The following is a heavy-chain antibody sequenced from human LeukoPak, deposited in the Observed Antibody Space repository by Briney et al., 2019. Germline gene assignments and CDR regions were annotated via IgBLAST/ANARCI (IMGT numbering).Heavy chain of an antibody. J-gene: IGHJ4*02. V-gene: IGHV1-46*01. D-gene: IGHD3-10*01. CDR3: ASDAGFGELSDY. CDR2: INPSGGST. Sequence: PSVKVSCKASGYTFTSYYMHWVRQAPGQGLEWMGIINPSGGSTSYAQKFQGRVTMTRDMSTSTVYMELSSLRSEDTAVYYCASDAGFGELSDYWGQGTLVTVSS. CDR1: GYTFTSYY.